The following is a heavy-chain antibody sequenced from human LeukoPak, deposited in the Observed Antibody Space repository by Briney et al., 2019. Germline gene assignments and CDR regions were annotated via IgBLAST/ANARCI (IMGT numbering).Heavy chain of an antibody. Sequence: SETLSLTCTVSGGSISSYYWSWIRQPPGKGLEWTGYIYYSGSTNYNPSLKSRVTISVDTSKNQFSLKLSSVTAADTAVYYCARGTVRSSEYYFDYWGQGTLVTVSS. J-gene: IGHJ4*02. CDR1: GGSISSYY. CDR2: IYYSGST. V-gene: IGHV4-59*01. D-gene: IGHD6-13*01. CDR3: ARGTVRSSEYYFDY.